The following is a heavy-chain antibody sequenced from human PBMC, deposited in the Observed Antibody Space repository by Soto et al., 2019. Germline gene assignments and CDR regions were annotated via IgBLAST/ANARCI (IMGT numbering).Heavy chain of an antibody. J-gene: IGHJ4*02. CDR3: AKEGRWFGEWIGY. V-gene: IGHV3-30*18. CDR2: ISFHGNNK. D-gene: IGHD3-10*01. Sequence: QVQLVGSGGGVVQPGQSLRLSCTASGFTFNSFGMHWLRQAPGKGLEWVAAISFHGNNKYYADSVEGRFTISRDNSKNTLYLQMNSLGPDDTAVYFCAKEGRWFGEWIGYWGQGTLVTVSS. CDR1: GFTFNSFG.